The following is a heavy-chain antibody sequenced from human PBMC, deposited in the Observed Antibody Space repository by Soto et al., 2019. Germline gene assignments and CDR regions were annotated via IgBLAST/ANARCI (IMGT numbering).Heavy chain of an antibody. D-gene: IGHD3-10*01. CDR1: GDTFTFYS. J-gene: IGHJ4*02. V-gene: IGHV1-69*02. Sequence: QVQLVQSGAEVKKPGSSVRVSCKASGDTFTFYSINWVRQAPGLGLEWMGRINPILSMSNYAQRFQGRVTMTADNSTSPAYMEMSSLRSEDTAMYYCASSYGSGYRAFDYWGQGALVTVSS. CDR2: INPILSMS. CDR3: ASSYGSGYRAFDY.